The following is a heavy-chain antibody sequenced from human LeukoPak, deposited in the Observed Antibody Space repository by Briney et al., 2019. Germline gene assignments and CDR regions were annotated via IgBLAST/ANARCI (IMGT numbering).Heavy chain of an antibody. CDR1: GLSLNNYA. V-gene: IGHV3-30*04. D-gene: IGHD2-15*01. Sequence: PGGSLRLSCTASGLSLNNYAMHWVRQAPGKGLEWVAVISYDGGNKYYADSVKGRFTISRDNSKNTLYLQMNSLRAEDTAVYYCARDWGRYCSGGSCYFMSYWGQGTLVTVSS. CDR2: ISYDGGNK. CDR3: ARDWGRYCSGGSCYFMSY. J-gene: IGHJ4*02.